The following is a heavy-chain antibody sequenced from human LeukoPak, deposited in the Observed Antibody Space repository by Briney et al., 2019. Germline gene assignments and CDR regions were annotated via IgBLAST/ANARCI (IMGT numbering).Heavy chain of an antibody. J-gene: IGHJ3*02. Sequence: SETLSLTCTVSGGSISNYYWSWIRQPPGKGLEWIGYIYYSGSTNYNPPLKSRVTISVDTSKNQFSLKLSSVTAADTAVYYCARSYYDSSGFGAFDIWGQGTMVTVSS. D-gene: IGHD3-22*01. CDR3: ARSYYDSSGFGAFDI. V-gene: IGHV4-59*08. CDR2: IYYSGST. CDR1: GGSISNYY.